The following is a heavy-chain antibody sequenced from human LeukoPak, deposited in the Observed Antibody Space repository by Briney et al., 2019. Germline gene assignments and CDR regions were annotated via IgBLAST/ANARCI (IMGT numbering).Heavy chain of an antibody. D-gene: IGHD3-10*01. CDR1: GFTFSNYG. CDR3: SGSYSY. CDR2: IRYDGSEK. Sequence: PGRSLRLSCAASGFTFSNYGMHWVRQAPGKGLEWVAFIRYDGSEKYYADSVKGRFTISRDNSKNTLYLEMNSLRAEDTAVYFCSGSYSYWGQGTLVTVSS. V-gene: IGHV3-30*02. J-gene: IGHJ4*02.